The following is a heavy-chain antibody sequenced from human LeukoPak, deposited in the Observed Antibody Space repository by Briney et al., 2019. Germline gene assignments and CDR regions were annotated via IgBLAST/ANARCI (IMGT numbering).Heavy chain of an antibody. CDR2: ISWNSGTI. Sequence: GGSLRLSCAASGFTFNDFGMHWVRQVPGKGLEWVSGISWNSGTIGYVDSVKGRFTISRDNAKNSLYLQMNSLRAEDTALYYCAKDITSSSCGGDYWGQGTLVTVSS. CDR1: GFTFNDFG. V-gene: IGHV3-9*01. CDR3: AKDITSSSCGGDY. J-gene: IGHJ4*02. D-gene: IGHD6-6*01.